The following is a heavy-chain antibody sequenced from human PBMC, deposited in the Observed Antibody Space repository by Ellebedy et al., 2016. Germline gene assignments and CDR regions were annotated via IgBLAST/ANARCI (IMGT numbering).Heavy chain of an antibody. J-gene: IGHJ4*02. V-gene: IGHV4-39*01. Sequence: SETLSLTXTVSGGSISSSSYYWGWIRQPPGKGREWIGSIYYRGRTYYNASLKSRVTISVDTSKNQFSLKLGSVTAADTAVYYCARRSVDYYFDYWGQGTLVTVSS. CDR1: GGSISSSSYY. CDR3: ARRSVDYYFDY. CDR2: IYYRGRT.